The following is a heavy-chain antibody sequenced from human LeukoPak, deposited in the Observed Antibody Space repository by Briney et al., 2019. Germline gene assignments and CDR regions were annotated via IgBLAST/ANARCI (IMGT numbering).Heavy chain of an antibody. CDR3: ARVPLGGLEGSYFLWFDP. D-gene: IGHD3-10*01. J-gene: IGHJ5*02. CDR1: GYTFTNYD. Sequence: ASVKVSCKASGYTFTNYDINWVRQATGQGLEWMGWMNPNSGTTGYAQKFLGRVTITRNTSISTTYMELSSLRSEDTAVYYCARVPLGGLEGSYFLWFDPWGQGTLVTVSS. V-gene: IGHV1-8*03. CDR2: MNPNSGTT.